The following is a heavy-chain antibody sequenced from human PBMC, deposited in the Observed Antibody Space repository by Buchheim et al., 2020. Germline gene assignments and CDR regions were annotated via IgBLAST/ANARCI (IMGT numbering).Heavy chain of an antibody. Sequence: EVQMLESGGGLIQPGGSLRLSCAASGFTLSSYALNWVRQAPGKGLEWVSLISASGDNTYYTASVRGRFTISRDDSKNTLYLQMNSLRAEDTAVYYCARDYMITHHYYGMDVWGQGTT. J-gene: IGHJ6*02. CDR1: GFTLSSYA. CDR3: ARDYMITHHYYGMDV. D-gene: IGHD3-16*01. CDR2: ISASGDNT. V-gene: IGHV3-23*01.